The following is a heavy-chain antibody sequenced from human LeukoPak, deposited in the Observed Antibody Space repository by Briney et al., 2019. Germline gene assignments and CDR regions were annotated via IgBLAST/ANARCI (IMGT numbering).Heavy chain of an antibody. Sequence: QPGGSLRLXCAASGFPFSNYWMHWVRQAPGKGLVWVSRMNSDGSSTSYADSVKGRFTISRDNAKNTLYLQMNSLRAEDAAVYYCATVSRSSGRGYFDYWGPGTLVTVSS. CDR1: GFPFSNYW. J-gene: IGHJ4*02. CDR2: MNSDGSST. CDR3: ATVSRSSGRGYFDY. V-gene: IGHV3-74*01. D-gene: IGHD6-19*01.